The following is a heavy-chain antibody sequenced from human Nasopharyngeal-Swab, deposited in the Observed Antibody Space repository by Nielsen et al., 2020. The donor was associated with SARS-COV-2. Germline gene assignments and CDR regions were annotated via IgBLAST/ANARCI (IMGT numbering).Heavy chain of an antibody. Sequence: VRQMPGKGLEWMGRIDPSDSYTNYSPSFQGQVTISADKSISTAYLQWSSLKASDTAMYYCATTHVDPFDYWGQGTLVTVSS. J-gene: IGHJ4*02. V-gene: IGHV5-10-1*04. CDR2: IDPSDSYT. D-gene: IGHD3/OR15-3a*01. CDR3: ATTHVDPFDY.